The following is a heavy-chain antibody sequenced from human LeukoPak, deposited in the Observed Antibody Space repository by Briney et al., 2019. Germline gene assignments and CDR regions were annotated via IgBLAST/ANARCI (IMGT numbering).Heavy chain of an antibody. Sequence: SETLSLTCTVSGGSISSYYWSWIRQPPGKGLEWIAYIYYSGSTNYNPSLKSRVTISVDTSKNQFSLKLSSVTAADTAVYYCARVGGSNYYYGMDVWGQGTTVTVSS. D-gene: IGHD3-10*01. CDR3: ARVGGSNYYYGMDV. J-gene: IGHJ6*02. V-gene: IGHV4-59*01. CDR1: GGSISSYY. CDR2: IYYSGST.